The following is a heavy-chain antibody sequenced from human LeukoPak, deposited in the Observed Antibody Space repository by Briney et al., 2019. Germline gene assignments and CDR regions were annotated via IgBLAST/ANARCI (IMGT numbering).Heavy chain of an antibody. CDR1: GGSISSSNYY. D-gene: IGHD2-15*01. Sequence: SETLSLTCTVSGGSISSSNYYWGWIRQPPGKGLEWIGTIYYSGSTYYNPSLKSRVTISVDTSKNQFSLKLSSVTAADTAVFYCARESYSGNYFDYWGQGTLVTVSS. J-gene: IGHJ4*02. CDR2: IYYSGST. V-gene: IGHV4-39*07. CDR3: ARESYSGNYFDY.